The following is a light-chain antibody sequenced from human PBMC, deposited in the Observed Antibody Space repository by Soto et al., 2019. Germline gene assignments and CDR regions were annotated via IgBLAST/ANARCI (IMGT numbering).Light chain of an antibody. CDR3: SSYTSTTTLV. CDR2: EVS. J-gene: IGLJ2*01. V-gene: IGLV2-14*01. CDR1: DVGRYNY. Sequence: QSSLTQPASVSGSPGQSITISCTGDVGRYNYVSWYQQHPGKAPKLIIYEVSSRPSGVSNRFSGSKSGNTASLTISGLQADDEADYYCSSYTSTTTLVFGRGTEVTVL.